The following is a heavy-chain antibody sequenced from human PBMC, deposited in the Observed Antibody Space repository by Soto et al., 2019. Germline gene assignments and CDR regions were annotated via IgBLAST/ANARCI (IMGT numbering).Heavy chain of an antibody. CDR1: GGTFSSYT. Sequence: QVQLVQSGAEVKKPGSSVKVSCKASGGTFSSYTISWVRQAPGQGLEWMGGIIPTFGTADYAQKFQGRVTLTAAESTSTGYMELSSLRSEDTALYYCARPSCGAACYYYGMDVWGQGTAVTVSS. V-gene: IGHV1-69*12. D-gene: IGHD2-21*01. CDR2: IIPTFGTA. J-gene: IGHJ6*02. CDR3: ARPSCGAACYYYGMDV.